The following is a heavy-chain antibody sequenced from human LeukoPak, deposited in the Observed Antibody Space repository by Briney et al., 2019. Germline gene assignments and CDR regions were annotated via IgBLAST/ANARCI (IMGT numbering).Heavy chain of an antibody. CDR1: GGSISSSSYY. D-gene: IGHD3-16*02. J-gene: IGHJ4*02. V-gene: IGHV4-39*01. CDR3: ARIKYYDYLWGSYRSYYFDY. Sequence: SETLSLTCTVSGGSISSSSYYWGWIRQPPGKGLEWIGSIYYSGSTYYNPSLKSRVTISVDTSKNQFSLKLSSVTAADTAVYYCARIKYYDYLWGSYRSYYFDYWGQGTLVTVSS. CDR2: IYYSGST.